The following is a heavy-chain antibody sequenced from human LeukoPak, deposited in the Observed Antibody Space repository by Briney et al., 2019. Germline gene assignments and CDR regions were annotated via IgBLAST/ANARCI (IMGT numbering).Heavy chain of an antibody. CDR1: GFTFSSYA. CDR2: IWYGGSNK. Sequence: GGSLRLSCAASGFTFSSYAMSWVRQAPGKGLEWVAVIWYGGSNKYYADSVKGRFTISRDNSKNTLYLQMNSLRAEDTAVYYCAKCPLGLMIPSAFDIWGQGTMVTVSS. V-gene: IGHV3-33*06. D-gene: IGHD3-16*01. J-gene: IGHJ3*02. CDR3: AKCPLGLMIPSAFDI.